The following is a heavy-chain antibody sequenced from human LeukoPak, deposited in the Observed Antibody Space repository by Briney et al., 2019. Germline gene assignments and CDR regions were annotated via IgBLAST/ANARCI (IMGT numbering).Heavy chain of an antibody. CDR3: ASNTIFGVVHYYYYMDV. V-gene: IGHV1-69*05. D-gene: IGHD3-3*01. Sequence: GASVKVSCKASGGTFSSYAISWVRQAPGQGLEWMGGIIPIFGTANYAQKSQGRVTITTDESTSTAYMELSSLRSEDTAVYYCASNTIFGVVHYYYYMDVWGKGTTVTVSS. J-gene: IGHJ6*03. CDR2: IIPIFGTA. CDR1: GGTFSSYA.